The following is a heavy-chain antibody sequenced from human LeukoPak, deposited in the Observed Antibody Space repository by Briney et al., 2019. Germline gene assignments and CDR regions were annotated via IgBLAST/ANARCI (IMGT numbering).Heavy chain of an antibody. CDR1: GASISSYY. CDR3: ARVAYDFWSGYPYYFDY. D-gene: IGHD3-3*01. CDR2: IYYSGST. Sequence: PSETLSLTCTVSGASISSYYWSWIRQPPGKGLEWIGYIYYSGSTNYNPSLKSRVTISVDTSKNQFSLKLSSVTAADTAVYYCARVAYDFWSGYPYYFDYWGQGTLVTVSS. V-gene: IGHV4-59*01. J-gene: IGHJ4*02.